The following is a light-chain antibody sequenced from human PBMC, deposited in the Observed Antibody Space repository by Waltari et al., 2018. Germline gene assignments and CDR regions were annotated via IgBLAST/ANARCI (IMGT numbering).Light chain of an antibody. V-gene: IGKV2-28*01. J-gene: IGKJ3*01. CDR2: LGF. CDR3: MQVLQTAFT. CDR1: QSLLHSNGYNY. Sequence: VMTQSPLSLPVTPGEPASISCRSSQSLLHSNGYNYLNWYLQNPGQSPKLLSYLGFIRASGVPDRFSGSGSGTDFTLKISRVEAEDVGVYYCMQVLQTAFTFGPGTKVDIK.